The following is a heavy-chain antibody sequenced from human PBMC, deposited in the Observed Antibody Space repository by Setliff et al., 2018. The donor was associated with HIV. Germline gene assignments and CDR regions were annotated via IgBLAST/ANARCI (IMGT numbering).Heavy chain of an antibody. CDR3: ARVGASGVPSTMDYYYYMDV. Sequence: PSETLSLTCTVSGDSINSGNYYWSWIRQHPGKGLEWIGYIYYSGSTYYSPSLKSRVTISEDTSKNQFSLKMRSVTAADTAVYYCARVGASGVPSTMDYYYYMDVWGKGTTVTVSS. CDR1: GDSINSGNYY. D-gene: IGHD3-10*01. V-gene: IGHV4-31*03. CDR2: IYYSGST. J-gene: IGHJ6*03.